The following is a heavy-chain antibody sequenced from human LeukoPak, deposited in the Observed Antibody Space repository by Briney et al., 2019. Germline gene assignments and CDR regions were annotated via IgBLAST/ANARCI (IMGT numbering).Heavy chain of an antibody. CDR2: IHHSGST. CDR3: ARYLDYDDSRAVGMDV. CDR1: GGSFSGYY. D-gene: IGHD3-22*01. J-gene: IGHJ6*02. V-gene: IGHV4-34*01. Sequence: PSETLSLTCAVYGGSFSGYYWTWIRQPPGKGLEWIGEIHHSGSTNYNPSLKSRVAISLGTSKKQFSLKLNSVTAADTAVYYCARYLDYDDSRAVGMDVWGRGTTVTVSS.